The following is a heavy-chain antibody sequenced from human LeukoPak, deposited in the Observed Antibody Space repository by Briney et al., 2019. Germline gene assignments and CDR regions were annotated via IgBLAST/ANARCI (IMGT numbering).Heavy chain of an antibody. J-gene: IGHJ4*02. D-gene: IGHD2-21*02. CDR3: ARARLGDFSFDY. Sequence: SETLSLTCTVSVGSISTYYWSWIRQPPGKGLEWIGYIYYSGNTNNNPSLKSRVTVSVDTSKNQFSLKLSSVTAADTAVYYCARARLGDFSFDYWGQGTLVTVSS. CDR2: IYYSGNT. V-gene: IGHV4-59*01. CDR1: VGSISTYY.